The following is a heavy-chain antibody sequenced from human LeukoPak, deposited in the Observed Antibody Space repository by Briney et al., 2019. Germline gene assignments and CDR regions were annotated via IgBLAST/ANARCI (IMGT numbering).Heavy chain of an antibody. CDR2: LYSGGST. CDR1: GFTVSGNY. CDR3: AKVWSYSDAFDI. J-gene: IGHJ3*02. D-gene: IGHD1-26*01. Sequence: PGGSLRLSCAASGFTVSGNYMSWVRQAPGKGLEWVSVLYSGGSTYFADSVKGRFTISRDNSKNTLYLQMNSLRAEDTAVYYCAKVWSYSDAFDIWGQGTMVTVSS. V-gene: IGHV3-66*01.